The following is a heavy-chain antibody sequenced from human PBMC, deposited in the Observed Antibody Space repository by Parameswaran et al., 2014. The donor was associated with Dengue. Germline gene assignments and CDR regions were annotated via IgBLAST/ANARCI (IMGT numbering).Heavy chain of an antibody. V-gene: IGHV3-23*01. J-gene: IGHJ4*02. D-gene: IGHD3-3*01. Sequence: RWIRQPPGKGLEWVSAISGSGGSTYYADSVKGRFTISRDNSKNTLYLQMNSLRAEDTAVYYCANFPAFWSGYLHFDYWGQGTLVTVSS. CDR3: ANFPAFWSGYLHFDY. CDR2: ISGSGGST.